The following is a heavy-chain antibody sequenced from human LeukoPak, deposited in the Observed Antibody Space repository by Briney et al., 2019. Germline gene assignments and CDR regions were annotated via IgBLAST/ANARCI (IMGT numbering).Heavy chain of an antibody. CDR2: IYYSGST. V-gene: IGHV4-61*08. J-gene: IGHJ6*04. CDR1: GGSVSSSGYY. Sequence: SETLSLTCTVSGGSVSSSGYYWSWIRQPPGKGLEWIAYIYYSGSTNYNPSLKSRVTISVDTSKNQFSLKMRSVTAAGTAVYYCARDPYGMDVWGKGTTVTVSS. CDR3: ARDPYGMDV.